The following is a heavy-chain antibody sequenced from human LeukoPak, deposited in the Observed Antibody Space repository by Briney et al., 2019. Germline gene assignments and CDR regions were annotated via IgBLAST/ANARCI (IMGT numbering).Heavy chain of an antibody. CDR2: VYHSGST. D-gene: IGHD2-2*01. CDR1: GFSISSGFY. CDR3: ARGPPDCSSTSCYAFDAFDI. Sequence: SETLSLTCTVSGFSISSGFYWGWIRQPPGKGLEWIGSVYHSGSTYYNGSLKSRVTISVDTSKNQFSLKLSSVTAADTAVYYCARGPPDCSSTSCYAFDAFDIWGQGTMVTVSS. J-gene: IGHJ3*02. V-gene: IGHV4-38-2*02.